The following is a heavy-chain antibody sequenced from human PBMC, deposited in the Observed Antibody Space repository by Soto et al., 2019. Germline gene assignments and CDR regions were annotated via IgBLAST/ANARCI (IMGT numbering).Heavy chain of an antibody. CDR1: GFTFNNYA. Sequence: EVQLLESGGGLVQPGGSLRLSCAASGFTFNNYAMSWVRQAPGKGLEWVSAISSRGDSTYYADSARGRFTISRDNSKNTLYLQMSSLRVEYTAVSYCANSFSLSGTNWHSHFDHWGQGTLVTVSS. CDR3: ANSFSLSGTNWHSHFDH. D-gene: IGHD1-7*01. CDR2: ISSRGDST. J-gene: IGHJ4*02. V-gene: IGHV3-23*01.